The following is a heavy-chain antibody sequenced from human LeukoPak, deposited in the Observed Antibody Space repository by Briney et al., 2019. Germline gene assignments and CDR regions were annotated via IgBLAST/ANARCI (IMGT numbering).Heavy chain of an antibody. CDR2: IKTKTDGGTT. Sequence: PGGSLRLSCEGSGFTFSNVWVNWVRQAPGKGLELVGRIKTKTDGGTTEYAAPVKGRFTISRDDSKNTVYLQMNSLKTEDTALYYCVTRVKSTGDYWGQGTLVTVSS. J-gene: IGHJ4*02. V-gene: IGHV3-15*01. D-gene: IGHD1-1*01. CDR3: VTRVKSTGDY. CDR1: GFTFSNVW.